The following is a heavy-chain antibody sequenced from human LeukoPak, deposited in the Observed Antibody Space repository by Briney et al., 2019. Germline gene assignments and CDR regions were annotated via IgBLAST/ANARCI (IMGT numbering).Heavy chain of an antibody. CDR2: IRYDGSNK. CDR3: AKDMVRKIVVVPAAPWDV. V-gene: IGHV3-30*02. J-gene: IGHJ6*04. D-gene: IGHD2-2*01. Sequence: QSGGSLRLSCAASGFTFSSYGMHWVRQAPGKGLEWVASIRYDGSNKYYADSVKGRFTISRDNSKNTLYLQMNSLRAEDTAVYYCAKDMVRKIVVVPAAPWDVWGKGTTVTVSS. CDR1: GFTFSSYG.